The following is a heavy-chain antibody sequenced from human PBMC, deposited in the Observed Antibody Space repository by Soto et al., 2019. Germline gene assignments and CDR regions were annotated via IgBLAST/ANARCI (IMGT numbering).Heavy chain of an antibody. CDR1: GFTFSSYG. CDR2: IWYDGSNK. CDR3: AREQRLQYRLGDWFDP. V-gene: IGHV3-33*01. J-gene: IGHJ5*02. Sequence: GGSLRLSCAASGFTFSSYGMHWVRQAPGKGLEWVAVIWYDGSNKYYADSVKGRFTISRDNSKNTLYLQMNSLRAEDTAVYYCAREQRLQYRLGDWFDPWGQGTLVTVSS. D-gene: IGHD4-4*01.